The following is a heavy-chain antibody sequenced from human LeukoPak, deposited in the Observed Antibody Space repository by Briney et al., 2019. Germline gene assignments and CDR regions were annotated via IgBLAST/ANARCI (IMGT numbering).Heavy chain of an antibody. CDR3: TQSNY. V-gene: IGHV3-73*01. J-gene: IGHJ4*02. CDR1: GFTFNGSR. CDR2: IRSKADNYAT. Sequence: PGGSLRLSCAASGFTFNGSRILWVRQASGKGLEWVGRIRSKADNYATAYAASVQGRCTISRDDSKSTAYLQLNSLKTEDTAVYYCTQSNYWGQGALVTVSS.